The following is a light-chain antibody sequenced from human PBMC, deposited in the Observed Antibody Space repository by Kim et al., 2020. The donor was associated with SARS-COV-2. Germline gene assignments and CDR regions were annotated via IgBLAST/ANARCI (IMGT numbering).Light chain of an antibody. Sequence: ASVGDRVTVACRASQDVGDNLDWYQQKPGRAPKRLVYDATSLESGVPLRFSGRGSGTEFSLTIASLQPEDFATYYCLQHNTYPLGFGPGTKVDIK. CDR1: QDVGDN. CDR2: DAT. J-gene: IGKJ3*01. V-gene: IGKV1-17*01. CDR3: LQHNTYPLG.